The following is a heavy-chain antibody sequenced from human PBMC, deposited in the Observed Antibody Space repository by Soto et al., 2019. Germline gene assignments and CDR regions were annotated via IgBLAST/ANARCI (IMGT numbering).Heavy chain of an antibody. J-gene: IGHJ3*02. V-gene: IGHV4-59*08. CDR2: IYYSGST. Sequence: TSETLSLTCTVSGGSISGYYWSWIRQPPGKGLEWIGYIYYSGSTYYNPSLKSRVTISVDTSKNQFSLKLSSVTAADTAVYFCARDVRWSKSFDIWGQGTMVTVSS. CDR3: ARDVRWSKSFDI. D-gene: IGHD2-15*01. CDR1: GGSISGYY.